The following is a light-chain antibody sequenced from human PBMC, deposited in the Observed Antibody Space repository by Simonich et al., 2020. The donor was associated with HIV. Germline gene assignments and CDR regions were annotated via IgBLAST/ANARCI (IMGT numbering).Light chain of an antibody. V-gene: IGLV2-23*01. CDR1: SSDVGRYRL. CDR2: DGR. CDR3: CSYAGSSTWV. J-gene: IGLJ3*02. Sequence: QSALTQPASVSGSPGQSITISCTGTSSDVGRYRLVSWYQQHPGKAPKPFIDDGRKRPSGVSNRFSGSLSGNTASLTISGLQAEDEADYYCCSYAGSSTWVFGGGTKLTVL.